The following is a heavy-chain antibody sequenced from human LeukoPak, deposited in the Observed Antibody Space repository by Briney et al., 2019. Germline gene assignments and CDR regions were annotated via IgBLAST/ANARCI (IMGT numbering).Heavy chain of an antibody. CDR2: IYSGGDT. CDR1: GFTVSSNY. Sequence: PGGSLRLSCAASGFTVSSNYISWVRQAPGKGLEWVSVIYSGGDTYYADSVKGRFTISRDNSKNTLYLQMNSLRAEDTAVYYCARAHGSGWPGIFDYWGQGTLVTVAS. D-gene: IGHD6-19*01. V-gene: IGHV3-66*01. J-gene: IGHJ4*02. CDR3: ARAHGSGWPGIFDY.